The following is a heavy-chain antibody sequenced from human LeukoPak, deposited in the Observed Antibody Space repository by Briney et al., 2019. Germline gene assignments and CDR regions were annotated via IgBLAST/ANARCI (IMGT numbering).Heavy chain of an antibody. J-gene: IGHJ4*02. D-gene: IGHD3-10*01. CDR3: ARDVYGSGSDTFDY. CDR2: INHSGST. V-gene: IGHV4-34*01. CDR1: GGSFSSYY. Sequence: SETLSLTCAVYGGSFSSYYWSWIRQPPGKGLEWIGEINHSGSTNYNPSLKSRVTISVDTSKNQFSLKLSSVTAADTAVYYCARDVYGSGSDTFDYWGQGTLVTVSS.